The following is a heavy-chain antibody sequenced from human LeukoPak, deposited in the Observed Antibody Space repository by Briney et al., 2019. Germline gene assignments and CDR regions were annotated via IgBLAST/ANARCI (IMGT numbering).Heavy chain of an antibody. V-gene: IGHV1-69*04. J-gene: IGHJ6*02. CDR2: IIPNHGTG. CDR3: ARETLGYCSSSDCPGVDGMDV. Sequence: SVKVSCKASGGTFNTYAISWVRQAPGQGLEWMGRIIPNHGTGSNAQSFQGRLTIGADTSTSTAYMELSSLTSEDTAVYYCARETLGYCSSSDCPGVDGMDVWGQGTAVTVSS. CDR1: GGTFNTYA. D-gene: IGHD2-2*01.